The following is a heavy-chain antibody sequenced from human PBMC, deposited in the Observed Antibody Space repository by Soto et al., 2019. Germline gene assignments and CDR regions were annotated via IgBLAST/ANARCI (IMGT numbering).Heavy chain of an antibody. V-gene: IGHV3-23*01. D-gene: IGHD5-12*01. CDR3: ATRGPGFYEGSGHA. CDR2: ISSSGIDT. J-gene: IGHJ5*02. Sequence: GGSLGLSCAASGFTFRIYAMSWVRQAPGEGLEWVSAISSSGIDTYYAASAKCRFTIARDNSKNTVHLQKNSLRAEDTALYYCATRGPGFYEGSGHASGQGTMVTVSS. CDR1: GFTFRIYA.